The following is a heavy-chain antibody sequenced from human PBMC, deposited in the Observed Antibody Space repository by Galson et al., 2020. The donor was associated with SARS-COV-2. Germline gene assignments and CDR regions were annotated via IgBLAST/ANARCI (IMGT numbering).Heavy chain of an antibody. CDR1: GITFSSYA. CDR2: ISNSGGGT. V-gene: IGHV3-23*01. CDR3: AKVISRWYLDY. J-gene: IGHJ4*02. Sequence: GGSLRLSCAASGITFSSYAMSWVRQAPGKGLEWVSTISNSGGGTYYADSVKGRFTISRDNSKNTLDLQMNSLRADDTAVYYCAKVISRWYLDYWGQGSLVTVSS. D-gene: IGHD6-13*01.